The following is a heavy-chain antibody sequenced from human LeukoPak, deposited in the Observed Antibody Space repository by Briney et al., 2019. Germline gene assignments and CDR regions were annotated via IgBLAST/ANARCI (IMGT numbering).Heavy chain of an antibody. J-gene: IGHJ4*02. D-gene: IGHD2-2*01. CDR1: GYNFINYW. CDR2: IYPDDSDT. Sequence: GESLKISCQGSGYNFINYWIGWVRQMPGKGLEWMGIIYPDDSDTTYSPSFQGQVTISVDKSISTAYLQWSSLKASDTATYYCARPGDASWPDYWGQGTLVTVSS. V-gene: IGHV5-51*01. CDR3: ARPGDASWPDY.